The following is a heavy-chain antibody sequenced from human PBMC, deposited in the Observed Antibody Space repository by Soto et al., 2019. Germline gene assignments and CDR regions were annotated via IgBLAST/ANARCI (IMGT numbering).Heavy chain of an antibody. CDR2: IYNNGDT. CDR1: SGSMNSGGYY. Sequence: SETLSLTCSVSSGSMNSGGYYWSWIRQHPGKGLEWIGYIYNNGDTYYNPSLKSRVTISLDTSKNQFSLNVTSVTAADTAVYYCARRGGSSSGYYYYAMDVWGQGTTVNVCS. J-gene: IGHJ6*02. D-gene: IGHD6-6*01. V-gene: IGHV4-31*03. CDR3: ARRGGSSSGYYYYAMDV.